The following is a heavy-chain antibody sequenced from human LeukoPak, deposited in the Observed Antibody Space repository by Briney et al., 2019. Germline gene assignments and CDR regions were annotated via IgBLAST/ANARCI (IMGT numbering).Heavy chain of an antibody. CDR3: ARGGVTYNWNDVSGV. CDR1: GYTFTGYY. V-gene: IGHV1-2*02. D-gene: IGHD1-1*01. Sequence: ASVKVSCKASGYTFTGYYIHWVRQAPGQGLEWMGWINPDSGATNYAQKFQGRVTMTRDTSISTAYVEVSRLRSDDTAVYYCARGGVTYNWNDVSGVWGQGTLVTVSS. CDR2: INPDSGAT. J-gene: IGHJ4*02.